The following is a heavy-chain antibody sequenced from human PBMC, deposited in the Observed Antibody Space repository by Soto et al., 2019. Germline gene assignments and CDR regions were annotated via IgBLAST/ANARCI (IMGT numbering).Heavy chain of an antibody. CDR2: IIPIFGTA. D-gene: IGHD2-2*01. J-gene: IGHJ6*02. Sequence: SVKVSCTASGGTFSSYAISWVRQAPGQGLEWMGGIIPIFGTANYAQKFQGRVTITADESTSTAYMELSSLRSEDTAVYYCASSSTSSYYYYGMDVWGQGTTVTVSS. CDR3: ASSSTSSYYYYGMDV. CDR1: GGTFSSYA. V-gene: IGHV1-69*13.